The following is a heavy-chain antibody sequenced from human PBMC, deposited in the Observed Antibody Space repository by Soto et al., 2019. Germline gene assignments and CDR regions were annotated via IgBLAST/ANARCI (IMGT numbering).Heavy chain of an antibody. Sequence: ASVKVSCKASGYTFTRYYMHWVRQAPGQGLEWMGVINPSGGSTNYAQKFQGRVTMTRDTSTSTVYMELSSLRSEDTAVYYCASLVVTDAFDLWGRGTMVTVSS. CDR2: INPSGGST. D-gene: IGHD3-22*01. CDR1: GYTFTRYY. V-gene: IGHV1-46*03. J-gene: IGHJ3*01. CDR3: ASLVVTDAFDL.